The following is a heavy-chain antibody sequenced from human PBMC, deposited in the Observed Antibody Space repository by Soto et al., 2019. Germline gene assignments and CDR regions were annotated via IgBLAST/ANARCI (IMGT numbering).Heavy chain of an antibody. D-gene: IGHD6-6*01. CDR3: ARRARPDFYYMDV. V-gene: IGHV3-64*01. Sequence: GGSLRLSCAASGFPLGGYAMDWVRQAPGKGLEYVSGISSNGVGTYYANSVEGRFTISRDNSKNTVYLQMGSLRPEGMAVYYCARRARPDFYYMDVWGKGTTVTVSS. CDR1: GFPLGGYA. J-gene: IGHJ6*03. CDR2: ISSNGVGT.